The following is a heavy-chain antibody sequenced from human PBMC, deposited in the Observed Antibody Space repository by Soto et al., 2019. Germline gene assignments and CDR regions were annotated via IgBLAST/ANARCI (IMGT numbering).Heavy chain of an antibody. CDR2: IKQDGSEK. CDR1: GFTFSSYW. CDR3: AREKYSSSSDVFDI. D-gene: IGHD6-13*01. V-gene: IGHV3-7*01. Sequence: PGGSLRLACAASGFTFSSYWMSWVRQAPGKGLEWVANIKQDGSEKYYVDSVKGRFTISRDNAKNSLYLQMNSLRAEDTAVYYCAREKYSSSSDVFDIWAQGTMVTVSS. J-gene: IGHJ3*02.